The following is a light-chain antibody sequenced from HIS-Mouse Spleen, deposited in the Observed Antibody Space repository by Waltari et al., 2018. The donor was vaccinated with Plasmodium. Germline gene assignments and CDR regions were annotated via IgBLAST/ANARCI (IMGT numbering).Light chain of an antibody. Sequence: SYELTQPPSVSVSPGQTARITCSGAALPKKYAYWYQQKSGQAPVLVIYEDSKRPPGNPERFSGSSSGTMATLTISGAQVEDEADYYCYSTDSSGNHRVFGGGTKLTVL. CDR2: EDS. CDR3: YSTDSSGNHRV. CDR1: ALPKKY. J-gene: IGLJ3*02. V-gene: IGLV3-10*01.